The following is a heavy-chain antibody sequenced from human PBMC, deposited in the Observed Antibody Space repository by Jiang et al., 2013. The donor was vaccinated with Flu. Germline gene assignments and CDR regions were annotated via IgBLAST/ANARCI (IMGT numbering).Heavy chain of an antibody. V-gene: IGHV3-30*18. CDR2: ISYDGTNK. CDR1: GFSFSSHG. CDR3: AKDVGDGYFNRDLGYSYSGMDV. Sequence: QLVESGGGLVQPGKFLRLSCVASGFSFSSHGVHWVRQAPGKGPEWVAAISYDGTNKHYGDSVKGRFTISRDNSKNTVYLQMNSLRAEDTAVYYCAKDVGDGYFNRDLGYSYSGMDVWGQGTTVTVSS. J-gene: IGHJ6*02. D-gene: IGHD5-24*01.